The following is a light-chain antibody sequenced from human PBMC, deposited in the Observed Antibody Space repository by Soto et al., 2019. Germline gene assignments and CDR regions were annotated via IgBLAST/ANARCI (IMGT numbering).Light chain of an antibody. Sequence: QSALTQPASVSASPGQSITISCTGTSSDVGGYNYVSWYQQHPGKAPKLIIYEVNNRPSGVSNRFSGSKSGNTASLTISGLRPEDEADYYCTSYTSRNTYFFGSGTKLT. CDR2: EVN. V-gene: IGLV2-14*01. CDR3: TSYTSRNTYF. J-gene: IGLJ1*01. CDR1: SSDVGGYNY.